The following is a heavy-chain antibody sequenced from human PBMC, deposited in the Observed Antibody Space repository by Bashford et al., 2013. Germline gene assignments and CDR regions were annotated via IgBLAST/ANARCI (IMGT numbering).Heavy chain of an antibody. V-gene: IGHV4-59*13. J-gene: IGHJ4*02. CDR3: AGSDYCSSSTCTFDY. CDR2: LLQWEL. Sequence: SETLSLTCTVSGGSISSYYWSWIRHAPEGKGLEWSWKYLLQWELQLQPLPQESSHHISGHVQEPVLLQLSSVTAADTAVYYCAGSDYCSSSTCTFDYWGQGTLVTV. CDR1: GGSISSYY. D-gene: IGHD2-2*01.